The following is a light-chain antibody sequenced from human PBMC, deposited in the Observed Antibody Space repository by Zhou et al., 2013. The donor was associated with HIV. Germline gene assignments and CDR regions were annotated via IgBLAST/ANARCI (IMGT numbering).Light chain of an antibody. Sequence: DIQMTQSPSYVSASVGDTVTISCRASQNIGGWLAWYQQEPGKAPKALIYGASNLQSGVSSRFSGSGSGTNFSLTISTLQPEDFATYYCQQSFSTLTFGPGTKVDIK. CDR2: GAS. V-gene: IGKV1-39*01. CDR1: QNIGGW. J-gene: IGKJ3*01. CDR3: QQSFSTLT.